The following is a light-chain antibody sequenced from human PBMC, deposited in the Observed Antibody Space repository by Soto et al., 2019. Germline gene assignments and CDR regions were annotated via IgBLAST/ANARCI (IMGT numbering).Light chain of an antibody. V-gene: IGLV2-14*02. J-gene: IGLJ1*01. Sequence: QSALTQPASVSGSPGQSITISCTRSSTDFENYNLVSWYQHCPDKAPKLIIYEGTKRPSEISDRFSGSESDTTASLIISGLQAEDEADYYCNSYTSSGTLGVFGTGTKVTVL. CDR3: NSYTSSGTLGV. CDR2: EGT. CDR1: STDFENYNL.